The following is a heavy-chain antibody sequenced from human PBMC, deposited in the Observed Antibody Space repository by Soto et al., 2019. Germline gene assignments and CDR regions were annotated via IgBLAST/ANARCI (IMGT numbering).Heavy chain of an antibody. CDR3: ARGMPQGYFDWLLKGAFDI. Sequence: SETLSLTCHVYGGSFSGYYWSWIRQPPGKGLEWIGEINHSGSTNYNPSLKSRVTISVDTSKNQFSLKLSSVTAADTAVYYCARGMPQGYFDWLLKGAFDIWGQGTMVT. V-gene: IGHV4-34*01. CDR1: GGSFSGYY. J-gene: IGHJ3*02. CDR2: INHSGST. D-gene: IGHD3-9*01.